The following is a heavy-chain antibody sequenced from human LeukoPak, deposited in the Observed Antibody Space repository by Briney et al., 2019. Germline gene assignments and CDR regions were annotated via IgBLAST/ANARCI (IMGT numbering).Heavy chain of an antibody. CDR3: ARVDYGDDIFDY. V-gene: IGHV3-53*04. J-gene: IGHJ4*02. D-gene: IGHD4-17*01. Sequence: PGGSLRLSCAASGFTVSSNYMSWVRQAPGKGLEWVPVIYGGGSTFYADSVKGRFTISRHNSKNTLYLQMNSLRGEDTAVYYCARVDYGDDIFDYWGQGTLVTVSS. CDR2: IYGGGST. CDR1: GFTVSSNY.